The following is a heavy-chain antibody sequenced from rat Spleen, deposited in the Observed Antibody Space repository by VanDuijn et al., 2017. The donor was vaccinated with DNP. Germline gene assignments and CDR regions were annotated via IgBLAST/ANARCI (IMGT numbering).Heavy chain of an antibody. J-gene: IGHJ2*01. CDR2: ISPSGGST. Sequence: EVQLVESGGGLVQPGRSLKLSCAASGFTFSDYNMAWVRQAPTKGLEWVAYISPSGGSTYYRDSVKGRFTISRDNAKNTLYLQMDSLRSEDTATYYCARRRYGYGLFDYWGQGVMVTVSS. CDR1: GFTFSDYN. CDR3: ARRRYGYGLFDY. D-gene: IGHD1-7*01. V-gene: IGHV5S23*01.